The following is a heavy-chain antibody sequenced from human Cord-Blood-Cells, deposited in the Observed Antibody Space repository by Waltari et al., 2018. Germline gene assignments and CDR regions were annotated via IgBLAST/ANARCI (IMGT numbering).Heavy chain of an antibody. V-gene: IGHV1-24*01. Sequence: HVQLVQSGAEVKKPGASVKVSCKVSGYTLTALSMHWVLQVPGKGLEWMRGFDPEDGETIYAQKFQGRVTMTEDTSTDTAYMELSSLRSEDTAVYYCATGRVGADAFDIWGQGTMVTVSS. CDR3: ATGRVGADAFDI. CDR2: FDPEDGET. CDR1: GYTLTALS. J-gene: IGHJ3*02. D-gene: IGHD1-26*01.